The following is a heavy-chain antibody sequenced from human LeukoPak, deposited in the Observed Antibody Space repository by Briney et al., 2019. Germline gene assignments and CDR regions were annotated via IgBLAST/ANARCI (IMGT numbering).Heavy chain of an antibody. CDR2: LNTDGAWI. CDR1: GFTFRSYV. V-gene: IGHV3-21*01. CDR3: ARGSPRFLEWLLFVY. D-gene: IGHD3-3*01. Sequence: GGSLRLSCAASGFTFRSYVMSWVRLAPGKGLEWVSGLNTDGAWIYYADSVKGRFTISRDNAKNSLYLQMNSLRAEDTAVYYCARGSPRFLEWLLFVYWGQGTLVTVSS. J-gene: IGHJ4*02.